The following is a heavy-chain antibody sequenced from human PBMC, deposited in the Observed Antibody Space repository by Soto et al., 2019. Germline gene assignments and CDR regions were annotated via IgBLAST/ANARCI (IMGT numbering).Heavy chain of an antibody. V-gene: IGHV4-34*01. CDR1: GGSFSGYY. CDR2: INHSGRT. Sequence: SETLSLTCAVYGGSFSGYYWSWIRQPPGKGLEWIGEINHSGRTNYNPSLKSRVTISVDTSKNQFSLKLSSVTAADTAVYYCARGITGDRYFDYWGQGTLVTVSS. CDR3: ARGITGDRYFDY. J-gene: IGHJ4*02. D-gene: IGHD7-27*01.